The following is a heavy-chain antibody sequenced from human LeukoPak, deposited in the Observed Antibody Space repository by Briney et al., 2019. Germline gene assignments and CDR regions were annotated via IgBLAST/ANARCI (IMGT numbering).Heavy chain of an antibody. CDR1: GGSFSGYY. Sequence: SETLSLTCAVYGGSFSGYYWSRIRQPPGKGLEWIGEINHSGSTNYNPSLKSRVTISVDTSKNQFSLKLSSVTAADTAVYYCARGRRLDYYDSSGYYPLFCDYWGQGTLVTVSS. J-gene: IGHJ4*02. CDR3: ARGRRLDYYDSSGYYPLFCDY. V-gene: IGHV4-34*01. CDR2: INHSGST. D-gene: IGHD3-22*01.